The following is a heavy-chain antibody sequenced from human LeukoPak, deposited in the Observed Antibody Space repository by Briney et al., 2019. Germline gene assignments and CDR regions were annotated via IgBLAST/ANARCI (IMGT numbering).Heavy chain of an antibody. Sequence: GGSLRLSCAASGFTFSNYAMSWVRQAPGKGLECVSVISYTGDRTYYADSVKGRFPISRDNAKNTLYLQMSSLGAEDTAVYCCAKDLKLYSKSYRNWFDPWGQGTLVTVSS. D-gene: IGHD3-16*02. CDR3: AKDLKLYSKSYRNWFDP. J-gene: IGHJ5*02. CDR2: ISYTGDRT. CDR1: GFTFSNYA. V-gene: IGHV3-23*01.